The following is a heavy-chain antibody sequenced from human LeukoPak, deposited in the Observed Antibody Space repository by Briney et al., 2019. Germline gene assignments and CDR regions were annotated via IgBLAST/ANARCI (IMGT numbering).Heavy chain of an antibody. CDR1: GFTFSSYS. D-gene: IGHD3-3*01. CDR3: ARGGEWSHDAFDI. CDR2: ISSSSSPI. Sequence: GGSLRLSCAASGFTFSSYSMNWVRQAPGKGLEWVSYISSSSSPIHYADSVKGRFTISRDNAKNSLYLQMNSLRAEDTAVYYCARGGEWSHDAFDIWGQGTMVTVSS. V-gene: IGHV3-48*01. J-gene: IGHJ3*02.